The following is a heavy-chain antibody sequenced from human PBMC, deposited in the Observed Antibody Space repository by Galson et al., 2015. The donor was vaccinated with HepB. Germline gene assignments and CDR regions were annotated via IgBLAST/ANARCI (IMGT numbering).Heavy chain of an antibody. CDR3: ATHQAMATIVDAFDI. V-gene: IGHV1-3*01. CDR1: GYTFTSYA. CDR2: INAGNGNT. J-gene: IGHJ3*02. D-gene: IGHD5-24*01. Sequence: SVKVSCKASGYTFTSYAMHWVRQAPGQRLEWMGWINAGNGNTKYSQKFQGRVTITRDTSASTAYMELSSLRSEDTAVYYCATHQAMATIVDAFDIWGQGTMVTVSS.